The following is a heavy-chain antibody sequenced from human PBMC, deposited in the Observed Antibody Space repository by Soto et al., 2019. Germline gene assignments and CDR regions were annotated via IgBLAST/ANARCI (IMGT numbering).Heavy chain of an antibody. Sequence: SETLSLTCTVSGGSISSSYWSWLRQPPGKGLEWIGYIYYSGSTNYNPSLKSRVIISVDTSKNQFPLKLSSVTAADTAVYYCARAPGGDAFDIWGRGTLVTVSS. CDR2: IYYSGST. D-gene: IGHD3-16*01. V-gene: IGHV4-59*01. CDR3: ARAPGGDAFDI. CDR1: GGSISSSY. J-gene: IGHJ3*02.